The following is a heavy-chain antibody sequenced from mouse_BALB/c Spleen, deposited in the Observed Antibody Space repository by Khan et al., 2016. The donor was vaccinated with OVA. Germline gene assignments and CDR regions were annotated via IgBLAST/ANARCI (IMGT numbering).Heavy chain of an antibody. CDR3: ARDFHYYGSRGAMDN. D-gene: IGHD1-1*01. Sequence: QVQLQQSGAELARPGASVKMSCKASGYTFTSYTMHWVKQRPGQGLEWIGYIIPSTVYTNYNQKFKDKATLTADKYSSTAYMQLSSLTSEDSAVYYCARDFHYYGSRGAMDNWGQGTSVTVSS. J-gene: IGHJ4*01. CDR2: IIPSTVYT. V-gene: IGHV1-4*01. CDR1: GYTFTSYT.